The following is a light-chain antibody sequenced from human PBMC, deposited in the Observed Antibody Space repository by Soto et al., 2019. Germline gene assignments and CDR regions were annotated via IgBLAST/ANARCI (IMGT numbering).Light chain of an antibody. Sequence: EVLMTQSPATLSVSPGESATLSCSASQSVSTSLAWYQKKPGQAPRLLIYGASTRATDIPARFSGSGSGTGFTLTISSLQSEDFAVYYCQQYHHWPPITFGQGTRLDIK. V-gene: IGKV3-15*01. CDR2: GAS. J-gene: IGKJ5*01. CDR1: QSVSTS. CDR3: QQYHHWPPIT.